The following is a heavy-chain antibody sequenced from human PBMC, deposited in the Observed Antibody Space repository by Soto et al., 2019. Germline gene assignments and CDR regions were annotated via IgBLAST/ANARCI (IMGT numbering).Heavy chain of an antibody. V-gene: IGHV2-5*02. J-gene: IGHJ5*02. D-gene: IGHD2-21*02. Sequence: QITLKESGPTLVKPTQTLTLTCTFSGFSLSTSGVGVGWIRQPPGKALAWLELIYWDDDKRYSPSLKSRLTIPKDTYKNHVVLTMTNIDPVDTATYYCAHTGLASEYCCDDCTNCCEPWGQGTLVTVSS. CDR3: AHTGLASEYCCDDCTNCCEP. CDR2: IYWDDDK. CDR1: GFSLSTSGVG.